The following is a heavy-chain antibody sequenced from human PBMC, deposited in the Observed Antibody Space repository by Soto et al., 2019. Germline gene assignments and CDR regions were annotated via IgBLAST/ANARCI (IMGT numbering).Heavy chain of an antibody. CDR3: AKVKGLWFGEELFDY. J-gene: IGHJ4*02. CDR2: ISGSGGST. V-gene: IGHV3-23*01. CDR1: GFTFSSYA. Sequence: GGSLRLSCAASGFTFSSYAMSWVRQAPGKGLEWVSAISGSGGSTYYADSVKGRFTISRDNSKNTLYLQMNSLRAEDTAVYYCAKVKGLWFGEELFDYWGQGTLVTVSS. D-gene: IGHD3-10*01.